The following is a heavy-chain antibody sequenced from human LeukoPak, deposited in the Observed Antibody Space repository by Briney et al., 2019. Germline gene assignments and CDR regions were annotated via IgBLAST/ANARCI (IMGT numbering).Heavy chain of an antibody. V-gene: IGHV3-30*04. CDR1: GFTFSSYA. D-gene: IGHD2-2*01. CDR2: ISYDGSNK. J-gene: IGHJ4*02. Sequence: GGSLRLSCAASGFTFSSYAMHWVRQAPGKGLEWVAVISYDGSNKYYADSVKGRFTISRDNSKNTLYLQMNSLRAEDTAVYYCARANFLYCSSTTCLFDYWGQGTLVTVSS. CDR3: ARANFLYCSSTTCLFDY.